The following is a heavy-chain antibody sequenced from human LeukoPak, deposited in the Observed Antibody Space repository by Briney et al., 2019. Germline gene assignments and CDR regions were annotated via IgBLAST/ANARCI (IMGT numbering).Heavy chain of an antibody. CDR2: IYYSGST. CDR3: ARHDILTGYYNNWIDP. Sequence: SETLSLTCTVSGGSISGHYWSWIRQPPGKGLEWLGYIYYSGSTNYNPSLKSRVTISVDTSKNQFSLKLSSVTAADTAVYYCARHDILTGYYNNWIDPWGQGTLVTVSS. CDR1: GGSISGHY. D-gene: IGHD3-9*01. J-gene: IGHJ5*02. V-gene: IGHV4-59*08.